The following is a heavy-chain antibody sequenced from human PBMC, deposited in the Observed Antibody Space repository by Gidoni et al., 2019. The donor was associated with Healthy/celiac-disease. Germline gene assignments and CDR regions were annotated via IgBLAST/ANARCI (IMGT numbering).Heavy chain of an antibody. J-gene: IGHJ5*02. D-gene: IGHD3-3*01. Sequence: EVQLVESGVGLVQPGRSLRLSCPASGFTFADYAMSWFRQAPGKGLEWVGFIRSKAYGGTTEYAASVKGRFTISRDDSKSIAYLQMNSLKTEDTAVYYCTRGDDFWGGYEVGWFDPWGQGTLVTVSS. CDR1: GFTFADYA. CDR2: IRSKAYGGTT. V-gene: IGHV3-49*03. CDR3: TRGDDFWGGYEVGWFDP.